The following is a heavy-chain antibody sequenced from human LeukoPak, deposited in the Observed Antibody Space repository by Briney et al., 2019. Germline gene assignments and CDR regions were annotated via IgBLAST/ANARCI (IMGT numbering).Heavy chain of an antibody. D-gene: IGHD3-22*01. CDR1: GFTFSTYT. CDR2: IDGSGGST. J-gene: IGHJ3*02. V-gene: IGHV3-23*01. CDR3: AKGMIVVVLQPGPFDM. Sequence: PGGSLRLSCAASGFTFSTYTMSWVRQAPGKGLEWVSAIDGSGGSTSHADSVKGRFTISRDNSKNTLYLQMNSLRAEDTALYYCAKGMIVVVLQPGPFDMWGQGTMVTVSS.